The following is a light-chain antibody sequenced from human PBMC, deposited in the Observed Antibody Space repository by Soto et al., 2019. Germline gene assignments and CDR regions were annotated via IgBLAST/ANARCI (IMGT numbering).Light chain of an antibody. CDR3: CSYTRSGTLI. V-gene: IGLV2-14*01. CDR1: SSDIGDYNY. Sequence: QSVLTQPASVSGSPGQSITISCVGTSSDIGDYNYVSWYQQHPGKVPKVIIFDVSNRPSGVSYRFSGTKYGNTASLTVSGLQAEDEAHYYCCSYTRSGTLIFGTGTKVTVL. CDR2: DVS. J-gene: IGLJ1*01.